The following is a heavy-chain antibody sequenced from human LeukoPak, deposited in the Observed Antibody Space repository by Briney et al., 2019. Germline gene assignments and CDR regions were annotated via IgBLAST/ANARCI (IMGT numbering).Heavy chain of an antibody. CDR3: AGGYYYDSSGYFPY. J-gene: IGHJ4*02. CDR2: ISGSGGST. CDR1: GFTFSSYA. D-gene: IGHD3-22*01. V-gene: IGHV3-23*01. Sequence: GGSLRLSCAASGFTFSSYAMNWVRQAPGKGLEWVSAISGSGGSTYYADSVKGRFTISRDNSKNTLYLQTNSLRAEDTAVYYCAGGYYYDSSGYFPYWGQGTLVTVSS.